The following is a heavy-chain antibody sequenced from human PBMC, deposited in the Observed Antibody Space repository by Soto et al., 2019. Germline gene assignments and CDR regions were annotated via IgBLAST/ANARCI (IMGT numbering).Heavy chain of an antibody. CDR1: GGSFSGYY. CDR3: ARRVKRYYYGMDV. Sequence: SETLSLTCAVYGGSFSGYYWSWIRQPPGKGLEWIGEINHSGSTNYNPSLKSRVTISVDTSKNQFSLKLSSVTAADTAVYYCARRVKRYYYGMDVWGQGTPVTVSS. CDR2: INHSGST. J-gene: IGHJ6*02. V-gene: IGHV4-34*01.